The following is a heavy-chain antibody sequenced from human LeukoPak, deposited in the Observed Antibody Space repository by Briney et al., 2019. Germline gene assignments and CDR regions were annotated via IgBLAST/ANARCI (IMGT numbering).Heavy chain of an antibody. D-gene: IGHD2-2*01. Sequence: KPGGSLRLSCAASGFTFNNYEMNWVRQAPGKGLEWVSSIGGSSGYIYYADSVKGRFTISRDNAKNAVYLQMNSLRAEDTAVYYCAREGYCSATNCFYGMDIWGQGTTVTVSS. CDR1: GFTFNNYE. V-gene: IGHV3-21*01. J-gene: IGHJ6*02. CDR3: AREGYCSATNCFYGMDI. CDR2: IGGSSGYI.